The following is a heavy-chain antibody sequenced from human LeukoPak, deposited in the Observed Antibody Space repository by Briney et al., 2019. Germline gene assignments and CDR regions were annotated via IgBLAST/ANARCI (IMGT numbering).Heavy chain of an antibody. CDR2: IGAGGTFT. CDR1: GFTFSSYA. V-gene: IGHV3-23*01. CDR3: ERDPSEYEWQRGWYRDF. J-gene: IGHJ4*02. Sequence: GGSLRLSCTASGFTFSSYAMNWVRQAPGKGLEWVSGIGAGGTFTYYADSVKGRFTISRDNSRNTLYLQMNSLRADDTAVYYCERDPSEYEWQRGWYRDFWGQGSQVTVSS. D-gene: IGHD6-19*01.